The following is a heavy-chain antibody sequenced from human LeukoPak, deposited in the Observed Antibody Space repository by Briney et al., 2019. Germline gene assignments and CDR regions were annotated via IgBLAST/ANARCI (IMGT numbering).Heavy chain of an antibody. V-gene: IGHV1-69*04. D-gene: IGHD5-24*01. J-gene: IGHJ4*02. CDR2: IIPILGIA. CDR3: ARGSRDGYDY. Sequence: SVKVSCKASGYTFSSNYMHWVRQAPGQGLEWMGRIIPILGIANYAQKFQGRVTITADKSTSTAYMEPSSLRSEDTAVYYCARGSRDGYDYWGQGTLVTVSS. CDR1: GYTFSSNY.